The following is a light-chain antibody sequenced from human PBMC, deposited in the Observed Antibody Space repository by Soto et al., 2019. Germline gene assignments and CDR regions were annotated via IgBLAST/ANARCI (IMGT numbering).Light chain of an antibody. Sequence: EIVMTQSPATLSVSPGERATLSCRASHSVSTNLAWYQHKPGQAPRLLIYGASTRATGIPARFSGSGAGTEFTLTISSLQSEDVAVYYCQQYNNWPPWTFGQGTKVEIK. CDR2: GAS. J-gene: IGKJ1*01. V-gene: IGKV3-15*01. CDR3: QQYNNWPPWT. CDR1: HSVSTN.